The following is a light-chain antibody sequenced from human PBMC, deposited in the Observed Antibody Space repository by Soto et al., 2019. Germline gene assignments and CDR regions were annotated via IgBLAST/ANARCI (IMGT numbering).Light chain of an antibody. CDR2: EVS. J-gene: IGLJ1*01. Sequence: TSSDVGGYNYVSWYQQHPGKAPKLMIYEVSNRPSGVSNRFSGSKSGNTASLTISGLLAEDEADYYCSSYAWRFTYVRGTGPEIT. CDR3: SSYAWRFTYV. CDR1: SSDVGGYNY. V-gene: IGLV2-14*01.